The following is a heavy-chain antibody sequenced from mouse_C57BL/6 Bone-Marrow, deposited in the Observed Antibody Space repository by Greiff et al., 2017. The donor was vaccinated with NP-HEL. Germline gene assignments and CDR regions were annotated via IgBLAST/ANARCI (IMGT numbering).Heavy chain of an antibody. J-gene: IGHJ3*01. CDR3: AAYYCGSSPFAY. CDR1: GYTFTSYW. CDR2: IHPNSGST. Sequence: QVQLQQPGAELVKPGASVKLSCKASGYTFTSYWMHWVKQRPGQGLEWIGMIHPNSGSTNYNEKFKSKATLTVDKSSSTAYMQLSSLTSEDSAVDYCAAYYCGSSPFAYWGQGTLVTVSA. V-gene: IGHV1-64*01. D-gene: IGHD1-1*01.